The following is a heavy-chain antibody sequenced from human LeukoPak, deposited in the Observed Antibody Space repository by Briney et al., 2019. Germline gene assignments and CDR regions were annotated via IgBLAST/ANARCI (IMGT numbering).Heavy chain of an antibody. CDR2: MNPNSGNT. Sequence: ASVKVSCKASGYTFTSYDINWVRQATGQGLEWMGWMNPNSGNTGYAQKFQGRVTITRNTSVSTAYMELSSLRSEDTAVYYCARESEEPGIVGATDFDYWGQGTLVTVSS. D-gene: IGHD1-26*01. J-gene: IGHJ4*02. V-gene: IGHV1-8*03. CDR3: ARESEEPGIVGATDFDY. CDR1: GYTFTSYD.